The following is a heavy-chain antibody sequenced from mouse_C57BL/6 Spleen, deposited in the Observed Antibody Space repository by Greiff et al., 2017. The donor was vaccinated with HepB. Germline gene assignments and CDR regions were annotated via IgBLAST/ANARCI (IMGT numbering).Heavy chain of an antibody. V-gene: IGHV1-4*01. J-gene: IGHJ2*01. CDR1: GYTFTSYT. Sequence: VQLQQSGAELARPGASVKMSCKASGYTFTSYTMHWVKQRPGQGLEWIGYINPSSGYTKYNQKFKDKATLTADKSYSTAYMQMSSLTSEDSAVYYCARSDYGNYVYWGQGTTLTVSS. D-gene: IGHD2-1*01. CDR2: INPSSGYT. CDR3: ARSDYGNYVY.